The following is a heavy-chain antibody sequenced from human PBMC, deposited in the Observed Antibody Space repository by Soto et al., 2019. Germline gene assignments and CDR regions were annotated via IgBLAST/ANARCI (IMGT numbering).Heavy chain of an antibody. CDR1: SGSISSSIW. V-gene: IGHV4-4*02. J-gene: IGHJ6*03. D-gene: IGHD6-6*01. CDR3: ARLSIAACPYYYYYMDV. Sequence: PSETLSLTCAVSSGSISSSIWWSWARQPPGKGLEWIGEIYHSGSTNYNPSLKSRVTISVDKSKNQFSLKLSSVTAADTAVYYCARLSIAACPYYYYYMDVWGKGTTVTVSS. CDR2: IYHSGST.